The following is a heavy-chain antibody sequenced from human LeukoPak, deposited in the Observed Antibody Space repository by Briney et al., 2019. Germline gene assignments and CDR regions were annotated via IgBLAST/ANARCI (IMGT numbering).Heavy chain of an antibody. Sequence: SQTLSLTCAVSGGSISSGGYSWSWTRQPPGKGLEWIGYIYHSGSTYYNPSLKSRVTISVDRSKNQFSLKLSPVTAADTAVYYCARERGSSGYYVDYWGQGTLVTVSS. V-gene: IGHV4-30-2*01. CDR2: IYHSGST. D-gene: IGHD3-22*01. CDR3: ARERGSSGYYVDY. J-gene: IGHJ4*02. CDR1: GGSISSGGYS.